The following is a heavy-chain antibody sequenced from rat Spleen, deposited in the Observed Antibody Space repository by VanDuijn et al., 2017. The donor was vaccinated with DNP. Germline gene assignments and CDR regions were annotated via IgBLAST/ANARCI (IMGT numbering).Heavy chain of an antibody. Sequence: EVQLVESGGGLVQPGRSLKLSCVASGFTFNNYWMNWVRQAPTKGLEWVATFSTIGDDTYYRDSVKGRFTISRDDARSILYLQMNSLRSEDTATYYCTRINYGGYFYVMDAWGQGASVTVSS. D-gene: IGHD1-11*01. V-gene: IGHV5-25*01. CDR3: TRINYGGYFYVMDA. CDR2: FSTIGDDT. J-gene: IGHJ4*01. CDR1: GFTFNNYW.